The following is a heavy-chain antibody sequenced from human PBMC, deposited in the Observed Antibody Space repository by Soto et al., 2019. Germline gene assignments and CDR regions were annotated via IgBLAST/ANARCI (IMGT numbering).Heavy chain of an antibody. D-gene: IGHD6-19*01. Sequence: GASVKVCCKASGYTFTKYIISWARLAPGQGLEWMGWISAYNGNTNYAQRFQGRVTMTTDTSTSTAYMELRSLRSDDTAVYYCARDREQWLVRSFHHCGQGILVTVSS. CDR2: ISAYNGNT. CDR1: GYTFTKYI. J-gene: IGHJ1*01. CDR3: ARDREQWLVRSFHH. V-gene: IGHV1-18*01.